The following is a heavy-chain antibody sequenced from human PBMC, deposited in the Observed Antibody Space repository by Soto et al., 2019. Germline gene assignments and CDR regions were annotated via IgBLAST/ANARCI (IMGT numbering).Heavy chain of an antibody. Sequence: SETLSLTCTVSGGSISSYYWSWIRQPPGKGLEWIGYIYYSGSTNYNPSLKSRVTISVDTSKNTLSLQMNSLRVEDTAVYFCAKGRLESCHSDTCPDYWGQGTLVTVSS. D-gene: IGHD1-26*01. V-gene: IGHV4-59*12. CDR2: IYYSGST. CDR3: AKGRLESCHSDTCPDY. J-gene: IGHJ4*02. CDR1: GGSISSYY.